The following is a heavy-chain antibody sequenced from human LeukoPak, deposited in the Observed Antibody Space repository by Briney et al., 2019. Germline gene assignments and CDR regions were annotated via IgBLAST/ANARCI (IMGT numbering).Heavy chain of an antibody. Sequence: SVKVSCKASGGTFSSYTISWVRQAPGQGLEWMGRIIPTLGIANYAQKFQGRVTITADKSTSTAYMELSSLRSEDTAVYYCARGHGDRYYDYYYMDVWGKGTTVTVSS. J-gene: IGHJ6*03. D-gene: IGHD4-17*01. V-gene: IGHV1-69*02. CDR1: GGTFSSYT. CDR2: IIPTLGIA. CDR3: ARGHGDRYYDYYYMDV.